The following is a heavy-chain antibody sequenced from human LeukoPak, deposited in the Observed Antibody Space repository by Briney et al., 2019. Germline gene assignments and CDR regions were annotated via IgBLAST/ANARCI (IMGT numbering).Heavy chain of an antibody. V-gene: IGHV1-69*05. J-gene: IGHJ6*03. D-gene: IGHD2-2*02. CDR1: GGTFSSSS. CDR3: ARVDRYLYYLDV. Sequence: SVKVSCKASGGTFSSSSITWVRQAPGQGLEWMGGIMPLFNTANYAQQFQGRVTITTDESTSTAYMELSSLRFEDTAMYYCARVDRYLYYLDVWGKGTTVTVSS. CDR2: IMPLFNTA.